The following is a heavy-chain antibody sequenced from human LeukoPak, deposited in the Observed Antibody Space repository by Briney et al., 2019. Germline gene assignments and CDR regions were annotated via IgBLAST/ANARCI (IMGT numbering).Heavy chain of an antibody. J-gene: IGHJ4*02. D-gene: IGHD2-8*01. Sequence: GESLKISCQCFGYSFISYYIAWVRQMPGKGLEWMGIIYPGDSETRYSPSFQGQVTISADKSITTAFLQWSSLQASDTAIYYCARQRMVFRLYYLDSWGQGTLVTVSS. V-gene: IGHV5-51*01. CDR3: ARQRMVFRLYYLDS. CDR2: IYPGDSET. CDR1: GYSFISYY.